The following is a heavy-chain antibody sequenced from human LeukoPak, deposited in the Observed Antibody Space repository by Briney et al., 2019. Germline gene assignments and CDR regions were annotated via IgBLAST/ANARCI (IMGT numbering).Heavy chain of an antibody. CDR3: ARDPRGDITGTTFDR. J-gene: IGHJ5*02. CDR2: VSYSGST. V-gene: IGHV4-31*03. D-gene: IGHD1-20*01. CDR1: GGSITSGRFY. Sequence: SETLSLTCTLSGGSITSGRFYWTWIRQHPQRGLEWIGYVSYSGSTNYNSSLKSRLTISADTSKNQFYLRLTSVSAADTAVYFCARDPRGDITGTTFDRWGQGTLVTVSS.